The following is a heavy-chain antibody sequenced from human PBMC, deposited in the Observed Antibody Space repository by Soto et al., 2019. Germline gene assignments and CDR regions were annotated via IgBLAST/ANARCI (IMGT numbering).Heavy chain of an antibody. CDR2: LNGSGGST. V-gene: IGHV3-23*01. Sequence: EVRLLESGGGLVQPGGSLRLSCAASGFTFSNYAMTWVRQAPGKGLEWVSGLNGSGGSTSSADSVKGRFAISRDNSTNTLYLQMNSLRDGDTAVYYCARGFSAGKGSPPDYGGQGTLVTVSS. CDR3: ARGFSAGKGSPPDY. D-gene: IGHD3-10*01. J-gene: IGHJ4*02. CDR1: GFTFSNYA.